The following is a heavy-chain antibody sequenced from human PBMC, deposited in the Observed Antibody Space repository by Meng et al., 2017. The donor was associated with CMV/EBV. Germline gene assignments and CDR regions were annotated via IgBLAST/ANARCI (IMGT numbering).Heavy chain of an antibody. J-gene: IGHJ4*02. CDR2: ISSSGSYI. CDR1: GFSFTSYA. V-gene: IGHV3-21*01. D-gene: IGHD3-22*01. CDR3: ARDGDYYDSVNFDY. Sequence: GESLKISCTASGFSFTSYAMSWVRQAPGKGLEWVSSISSSGSYIYYAASVKGRFTISRDNAKNSLYLQMNSLVAEDTAVYYCARDGDYYDSVNFDYWGQGTLVTVSS.